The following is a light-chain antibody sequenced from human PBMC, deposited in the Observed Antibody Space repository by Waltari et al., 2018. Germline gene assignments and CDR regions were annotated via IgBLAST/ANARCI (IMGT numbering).Light chain of an antibody. CDR1: QSILDRSDNKTF. J-gene: IGKJ2*01. CDR2: WAS. V-gene: IGKV4-1*01. CDR3: QQYYRSPYT. Sequence: DIVMTQSPDSLGVSPGARANINCQSSQSILDRSDNKTFLAWYHLKPGQPPRLLIYWASTRPGVPDRFSGSGSGTDFSLTISRLQAEDVGVYYCQQYYRSPYTFGQGTKLDFK.